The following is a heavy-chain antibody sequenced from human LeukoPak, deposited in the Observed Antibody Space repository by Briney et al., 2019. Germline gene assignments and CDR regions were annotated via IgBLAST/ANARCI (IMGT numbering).Heavy chain of an antibody. J-gene: IGHJ3*01. CDR2: IDPSDSYT. CDR3: AKWGAGGDFDV. CDR1: GYRFTTYW. V-gene: IGHV5-10-1*01. D-gene: IGHD3-16*01. Sequence: GESLGTSFKGSGYRFTTYWISWVRQMPGKGLEWMGRIDPSDSYTNYSPSFQGHVTISADTSISTTYLKWSSLKASDTAMYYCAKWGAGGDFDVWGQGTMVTVSS.